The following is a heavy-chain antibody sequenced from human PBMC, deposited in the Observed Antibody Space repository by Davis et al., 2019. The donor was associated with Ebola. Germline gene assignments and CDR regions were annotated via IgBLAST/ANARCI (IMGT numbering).Heavy chain of an antibody. V-gene: IGHV3-7*01. CDR1: GFTFSSYW. Sequence: GGSLRLSCAASGFTFSSYWMSWVRQAPGKGLEWVANIKQDGSEKYYVDSVKGRFTISRDNAKNSLYLQMNSLRAEDTAVYFCARRLYYDSSGYYGLWETRTSSGRGYYFDSWGQGTLVTVSS. J-gene: IGHJ4*02. CDR3: ARRLYYDSSGYYGLWETRTSSGRGYYFDS. D-gene: IGHD3-22*01. CDR2: IKQDGSEK.